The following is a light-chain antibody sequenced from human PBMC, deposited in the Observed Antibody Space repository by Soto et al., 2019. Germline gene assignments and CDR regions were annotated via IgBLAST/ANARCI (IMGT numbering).Light chain of an antibody. CDR3: QQYNHWRSIS. J-gene: IGKJ5*01. CDR2: GAS. Sequence: EIVLTQSPGTLSLSPGDRATLSCRASQRVSSNYLAWYQQRPGQAPRLLIYGASSRATGIPDRFSGSGSGTDFTLTISSLQSEDFAVYYCQQYNHWRSISFGQGTRLEIK. CDR1: QRVSSNY. V-gene: IGKV3-20*01.